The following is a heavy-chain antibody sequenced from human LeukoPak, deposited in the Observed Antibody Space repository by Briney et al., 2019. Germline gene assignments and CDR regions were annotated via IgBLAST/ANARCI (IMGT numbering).Heavy chain of an antibody. CDR2: INHSGST. CDR1: GGSISSFY. D-gene: IGHD2-2*01. Sequence: SETLSLTCTVSGGSISSFYWSWIRQPPGKGLEWIGEINHSGSTNYNPSLKSRVTISVDTSKNQFSLKLSSVTAADTAVYYCARRRYQPLDYWGQGTLDTVSS. J-gene: IGHJ4*02. CDR3: ARRRYQPLDY. V-gene: IGHV4-34*01.